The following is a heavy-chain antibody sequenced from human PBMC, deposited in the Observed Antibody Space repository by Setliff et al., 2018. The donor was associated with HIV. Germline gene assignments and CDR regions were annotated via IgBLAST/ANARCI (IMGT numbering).Heavy chain of an antibody. Sequence: ASVKVSCKASGYTFTGYYMHWVRQAPGQGLEWMGWINPNNGGTNYAQKFQGRVTMTRDTSISTAYMELSSLRSEDTAVYYCARVPDWGTINFDYWGQGTLVTVSS. D-gene: IGHD7-27*01. CDR1: GYTFTGYY. V-gene: IGHV1-2*02. CDR3: ARVPDWGTINFDY. CDR2: INPNNGGT. J-gene: IGHJ4*02.